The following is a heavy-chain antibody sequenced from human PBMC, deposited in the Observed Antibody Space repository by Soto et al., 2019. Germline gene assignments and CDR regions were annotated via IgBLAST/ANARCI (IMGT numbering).Heavy chain of an antibody. V-gene: IGHV3-21*01. J-gene: IGHJ4*02. CDR1: GFTFSSYA. Sequence: PGGSLRLSCAASGFTFSSYAMSWVRQAPGKGLEWVSYISTNSRYIYYVDSVKGRFTISRDDATNSLFLLMNSLTAEDTGIYYCARDSELELPLDYWGQGTPVTVSS. D-gene: IGHD1-7*01. CDR3: ARDSELELPLDY. CDR2: ISTNSRYI.